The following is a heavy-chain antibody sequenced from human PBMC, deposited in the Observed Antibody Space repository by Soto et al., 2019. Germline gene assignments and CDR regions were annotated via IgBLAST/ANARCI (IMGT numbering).Heavy chain of an antibody. CDR3: ASSRGPGIY. CDR2: ISYDGSNK. V-gene: IGHV3-30-3*01. Sequence: SLRRSCAASGITFSSYSMHWVRQAPGKGLEWVAVISYDGSNKYYADSVKGRFTISRDNSKNTLYLQMNSLRAEDTAVYYCASSRGPGIYWGQGTLVTVSS. CDR1: GITFSSYS. D-gene: IGHD3-10*01. J-gene: IGHJ4*02.